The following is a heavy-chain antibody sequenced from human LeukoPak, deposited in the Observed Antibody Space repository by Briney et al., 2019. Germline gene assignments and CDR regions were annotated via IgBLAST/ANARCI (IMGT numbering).Heavy chain of an antibody. CDR3: ASPPGRPNGD. CDR2: ISYDGSSR. CDR1: GFSFSNYP. V-gene: IGHV3-30*04. J-gene: IGHJ4*02. D-gene: IGHD7-27*01. Sequence: GGSLRLSCAASGFSFSNYPMQWVRQAPGKGLEWVATISYDGSSRYSAASVKGRFTISRDNSKNTLSLQMNSLRVEDTAMYYCASPPGRPNGDWGPGTLVTVSS.